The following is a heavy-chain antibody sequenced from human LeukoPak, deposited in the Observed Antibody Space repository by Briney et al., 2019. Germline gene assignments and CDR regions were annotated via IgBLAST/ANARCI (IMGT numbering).Heavy chain of an antibody. Sequence: SETLSLACTVSGGSISSYYWSWIRQPPGKGLEWIGYIYYSGSTNYNPSLKSRVTISVDTSKNQFSLKLSSVTAADTAVYYCARSPSGDSSGYYYGLLFDYWGQGTLVTVSS. CDR1: GGSISSYY. D-gene: IGHD3-22*01. CDR3: ARSPSGDSSGYYYGLLFDY. V-gene: IGHV4-59*01. CDR2: IYYSGST. J-gene: IGHJ4*02.